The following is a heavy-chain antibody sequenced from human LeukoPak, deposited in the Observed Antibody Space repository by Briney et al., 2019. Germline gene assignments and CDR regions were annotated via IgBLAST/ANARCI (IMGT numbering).Heavy chain of an antibody. CDR1: GFTFSSYW. CDR3: ARGELSSGYYYDY. V-gene: IGHV3-7*03. Sequence: GGSLRLSCAASGFTFSSYWMSWVRQAPGKGLEWVANIKQDGSEKYYVDSVKGRFTISRDNAKNSLYLQMNSLSAEDTAVYYCARGELSSGYYYDYWGQGTLVTVSS. D-gene: IGHD3-22*01. CDR2: IKQDGSEK. J-gene: IGHJ4*02.